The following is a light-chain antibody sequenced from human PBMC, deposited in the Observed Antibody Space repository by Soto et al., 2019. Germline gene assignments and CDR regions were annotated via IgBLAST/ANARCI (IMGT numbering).Light chain of an antibody. CDR2: AAS. Sequence: DIQMTQSPSTLSASVGDRVTITCRASQSIRNWLAWYQQKPGKVPKLLIYAASSLQSGVPSRFSGGGSGTDFTLTISSLQPEDFVTYFCQQSFSFPATFGGGTKVEIK. J-gene: IGKJ4*01. CDR1: QSIRNW. V-gene: IGKV1-39*01. CDR3: QQSFSFPAT.